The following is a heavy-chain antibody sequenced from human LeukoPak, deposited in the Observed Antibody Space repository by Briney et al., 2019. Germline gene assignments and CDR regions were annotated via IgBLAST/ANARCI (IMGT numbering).Heavy chain of an antibody. CDR2: IIPIFGTA. CDR1: GGTFSSYA. Sequence: SVKVSCKASGGTFSSYAISWVRQAHGQGLEWMGGIIPIFGTANYAQKFQGRVTITADESTSTAYMELSSLRSEDTAVYYCARRHSSGWQNYFDYWGQGTLVTVSS. D-gene: IGHD6-19*01. V-gene: IGHV1-69*13. CDR3: ARRHSSGWQNYFDY. J-gene: IGHJ4*02.